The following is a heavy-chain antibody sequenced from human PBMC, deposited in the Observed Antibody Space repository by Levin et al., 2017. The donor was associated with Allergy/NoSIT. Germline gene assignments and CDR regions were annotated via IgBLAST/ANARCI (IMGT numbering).Heavy chain of an antibody. CDR1: GFTFSSYF. Sequence: GGSLRLSCVGSGFTFSSYFMSWFRQAPGKGLEWVSSISNGGSRTEYADSVKGRFTVSRDNSKNTLYLQMRSLRAEDTALYFCAKEAFDQSGGGEWGQGTLVTVSS. V-gene: IGHV3-23*01. D-gene: IGHD3-9*01. CDR2: ISNGGSRT. CDR3: AKEAFDQSGGGE. J-gene: IGHJ4*02.